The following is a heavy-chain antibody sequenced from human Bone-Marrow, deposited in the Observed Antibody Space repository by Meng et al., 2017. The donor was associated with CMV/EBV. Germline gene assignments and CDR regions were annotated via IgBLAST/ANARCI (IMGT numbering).Heavy chain of an antibody. D-gene: IGHD4-17*01. J-gene: IGHJ4*02. CDR1: GYTFTGDY. V-gene: IGHV1-18*04. CDR3: ARDTVTYQNGLGIDY. Sequence: ASVKVSCKAAGYTFTGDYMHWVRQAPGQGLEWMGWISAYNGNTNYAQKLQGRVTMTTDTSTSTAYMELRSLRSEDTAVYYCARDTVTYQNGLGIDYWGQGTLVTVSS. CDR2: ISAYNGNT.